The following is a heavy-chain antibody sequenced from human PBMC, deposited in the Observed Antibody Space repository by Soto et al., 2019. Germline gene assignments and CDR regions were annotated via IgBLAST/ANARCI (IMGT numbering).Heavy chain of an antibody. V-gene: IGHV3-66*01. CDR3: ASRHTSSWSALDY. CDR1: GFTVSRNY. J-gene: IGHJ4*02. Sequence: GGSLRLSCAASGFTVSRNYMSWVRQAPGKGLEWVSIIHSGDSTYYAGSVKGRFTISRDNSKNTLFLQMNSLRVEDTAVYYCASRHTSSWSALDYWGQGTQVTVSS. CDR2: IHSGDST. D-gene: IGHD6-13*01.